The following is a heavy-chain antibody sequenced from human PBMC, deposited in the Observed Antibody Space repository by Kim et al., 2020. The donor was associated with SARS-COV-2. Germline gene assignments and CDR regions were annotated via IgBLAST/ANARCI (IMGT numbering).Heavy chain of an antibody. CDR2: IWYDGSNK. D-gene: IGHD3-22*01. CDR3: AKLGGTMTESFFDY. V-gene: IGHV3-33*06. CDR1: GFTFSSYG. J-gene: IGHJ4*02. Sequence: GGSLRLSCAASGFTFSSYGMHWVRQAPGKGLEWVAVIWYDGSNKYYADSVKGRFTISRDNSKNTLYLQMNSLRAEDTAVYYCAKLGGTMTESFFDYWGRG.